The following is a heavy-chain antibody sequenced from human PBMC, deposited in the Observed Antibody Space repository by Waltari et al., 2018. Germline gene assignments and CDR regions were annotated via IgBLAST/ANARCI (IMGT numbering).Heavy chain of an antibody. CDR1: GFTFDDYA. J-gene: IGHJ3*02. CDR2: ISWNSGSI. D-gene: IGHD2-2*01. Sequence: EVQLVESGGGLVQPGRSLRLSCAASGFTFDDYAMHWVRQAPGKGLEWVSGISWNSGSIGYADSVKGRFTISRDNAKNSLYLQMNSLRADDTAVYYCARDVSEYQLPRLWAAFDIWGQGTMVTVSS. V-gene: IGHV3-9*01. CDR3: ARDVSEYQLPRLWAAFDI.